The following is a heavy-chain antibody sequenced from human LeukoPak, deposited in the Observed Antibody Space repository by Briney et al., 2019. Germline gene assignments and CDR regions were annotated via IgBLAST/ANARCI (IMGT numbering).Heavy chain of an antibody. V-gene: IGHV3-20*04. CDR1: GFTFDDYG. CDR3: ARDRDPGYNDSSGYRRVNAFDI. J-gene: IGHJ3*02. CDR2: INWNGGST. Sequence: RSGGSLRLSCAASGFTFDDYGMSWVRQAPGKGLEWVSGINWNGGSTGYADSVKGRFTISRDNAKNSLYLQMNSLRAEDTAVYYCARDRDPGYNDSSGYRRVNAFDIWGQGTMVTVSS. D-gene: IGHD3-22*01.